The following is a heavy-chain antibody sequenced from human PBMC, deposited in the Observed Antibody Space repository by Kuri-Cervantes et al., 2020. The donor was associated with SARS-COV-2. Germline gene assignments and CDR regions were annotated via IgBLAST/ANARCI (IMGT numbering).Heavy chain of an antibody. V-gene: IGHV4-59*01. CDR1: GGSISSYY. J-gene: IGHJ4*02. Sequence: SETLSLTCTVSGGSISSYYWSWIRQPPGKGLEWIGYIYYSGSTNYNPSLKSRVTISVDTSKNQFSLKLSSVTAADTAVYYCATEVGATNFDHWGQGILVTVSS. D-gene: IGHD1-26*01. CDR2: IYYSGST. CDR3: ATEVGATNFDH.